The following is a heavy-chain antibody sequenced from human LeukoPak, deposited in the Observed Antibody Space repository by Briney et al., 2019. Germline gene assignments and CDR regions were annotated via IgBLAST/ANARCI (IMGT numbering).Heavy chain of an antibody. CDR3: ARAMVRGIPFDY. CDR1: GFTFNSYA. D-gene: IGHD3-10*01. V-gene: IGHV3-30-3*01. J-gene: IGHJ4*02. Sequence: PGRSLRLSCAASGFTFNSYAMHWVRQAPGQGLQWMTVISNDGSTIYYADSVKGQFTVSRDNSKNTVFLQINSLSADDTAVYYCARAMVRGIPFDYWGQGTLVTVSS. CDR2: ISNDGSTI.